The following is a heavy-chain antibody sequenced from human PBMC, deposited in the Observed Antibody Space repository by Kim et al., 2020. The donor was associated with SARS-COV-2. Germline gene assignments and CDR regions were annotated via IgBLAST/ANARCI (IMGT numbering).Heavy chain of an antibody. Sequence: SETLSLTCTVSGGSISSGSYYWSWIRQPAGKGLEWIGRIYTSGSTNYNPSLKSRVTISVDTSKNQFSLKLSSVTAADTAVYYCARERPFYDILSGYYLGGVEIDYWGQGTLVTVSS. CDR2: IYTSGST. D-gene: IGHD3-9*01. J-gene: IGHJ4*02. CDR3: ARERPFYDILSGYYLGGVEIDY. CDR1: GGSISSGSYY. V-gene: IGHV4-61*02.